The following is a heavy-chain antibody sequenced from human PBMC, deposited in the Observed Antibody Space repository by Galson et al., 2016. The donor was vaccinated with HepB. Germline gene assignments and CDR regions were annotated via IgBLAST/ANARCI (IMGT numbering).Heavy chain of an antibody. V-gene: IGHV4-39*01. D-gene: IGHD5-18*01. CDR1: GGSISSSSYY. Sequence: SETLSLTCTVSGGSISSSSYYWGWIRQPPGKGLEWIGSIYYSGSTYYNPSLQGRVTISVDTSKNQFSLKMSSVTAADTAVYYWARRVRYTYGPPYGMDVWGQGTTVTVSS. CDR2: IYYSGST. CDR3: ARRVRYTYGPPYGMDV. J-gene: IGHJ6*02.